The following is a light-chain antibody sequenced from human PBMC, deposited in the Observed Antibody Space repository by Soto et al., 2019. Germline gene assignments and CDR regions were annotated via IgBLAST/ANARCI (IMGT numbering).Light chain of an antibody. CDR2: GAS. CDR1: QSVGNNF. J-gene: IGKJ1*01. CDR3: QQYGSSWT. V-gene: IGKV3-20*01. Sequence: EIVLTQSPGTLSLSPGERATLSCRARQSVGNNFLAWYQQKPGQAPRLLIYGASYRATGIPDRFSGSGSGTDFTLTISRLGPEDFAVYYCQQYGSSWTFGQGTKVEIK.